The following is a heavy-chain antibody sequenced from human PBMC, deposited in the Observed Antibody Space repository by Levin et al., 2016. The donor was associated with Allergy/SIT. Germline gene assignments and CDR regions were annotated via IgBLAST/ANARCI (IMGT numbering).Heavy chain of an antibody. Sequence: GSLRLSCAVYGGSFSGYYWSWIRQPPGKGLEWIGEINHSGSTNYNPSLKSRVTISVDTSKNQFSLKLSSVTAADTAVYYCARASYGYGYWGQGTLVTVSS. D-gene: IGHD5-18*01. V-gene: IGHV4-34*01. CDR1: GGSFSGYY. J-gene: IGHJ4*02. CDR2: INHSGST. CDR3: ARASYGYGY.